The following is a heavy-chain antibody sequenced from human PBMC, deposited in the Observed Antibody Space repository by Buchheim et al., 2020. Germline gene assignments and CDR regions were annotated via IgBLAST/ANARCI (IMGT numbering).Heavy chain of an antibody. D-gene: IGHD3-10*01. V-gene: IGHV3-30*14. CDR2: ISYDGSNK. J-gene: IGHJ6*02. CDR3: ARDGSSGSYEYYYGMDV. CDR1: GFTFSSYA. Sequence: QVQLVESGGGAVQPGRSLRLSCAASGFTFSSYAMHWVRQAPGKGLEWVAVISYDGSNKYYADSVKGRFTISRDNSKNTLYLQMNSLRAEDTAVYYCARDGSSGSYEYYYGMDVWGQGTT.